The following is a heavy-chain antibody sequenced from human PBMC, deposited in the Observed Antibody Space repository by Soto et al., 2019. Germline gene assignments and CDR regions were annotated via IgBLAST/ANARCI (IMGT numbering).Heavy chain of an antibody. Sequence: QVQLVQSGAEVKKPGSSVKVSCKASGGTFSSYAISWVRQAPGQGLEWMGGIIPIFGTANYAQKFQGRGTMTADEATSTAYMELSSLRSEDTAVYYCARDSGGTTVAFGMDVWGQGTTVTVSS. D-gene: IGHD4-17*01. J-gene: IGHJ6*02. CDR1: GGTFSSYA. CDR2: IIPIFGTA. CDR3: ARDSGGTTVAFGMDV. V-gene: IGHV1-69*01.